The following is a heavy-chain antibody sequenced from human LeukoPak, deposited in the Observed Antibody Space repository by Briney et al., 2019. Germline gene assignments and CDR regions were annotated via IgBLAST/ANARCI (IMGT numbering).Heavy chain of an antibody. V-gene: IGHV3-23*01. J-gene: IGHJ4*02. D-gene: IGHD2-2*01. CDR2: ITGGGGGT. CDR1: GFTFSSHA. CDR3: ASTHCSSTSCYVHLDY. Sequence: GGSLRLSCAASGFTFSSHAMTWVRQAPGKGLEWVSGITGGGGGTLYADSVKGRYTISRDNSKNTLYLQMNSLRAEDTAVYYCASTHCSSTSCYVHLDYWGQGTLVTVSS.